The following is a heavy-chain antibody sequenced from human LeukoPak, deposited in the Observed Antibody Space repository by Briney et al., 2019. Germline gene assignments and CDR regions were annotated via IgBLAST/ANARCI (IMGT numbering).Heavy chain of an antibody. CDR2: ISYDGSNK. D-gene: IGHD2-21*02. CDR3: ARLRGDHVPWAFDI. J-gene: IGHJ3*02. Sequence: PGGSLRLSCAASGFTFSSYWMSWVRQAPGKGLEWVAVISYDGSNKYYADSVKGRFTISRDNSKNTLYLQMNSLRAEDTAVYYCARLRGDHVPWAFDIWGQGTMVTVSS. CDR1: GFTFSSYW. V-gene: IGHV3-30-3*01.